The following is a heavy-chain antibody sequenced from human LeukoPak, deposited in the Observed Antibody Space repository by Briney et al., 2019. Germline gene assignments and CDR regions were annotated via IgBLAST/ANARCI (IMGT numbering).Heavy chain of an antibody. V-gene: IGHV3-9*01. D-gene: IGHD3-10*01. Sequence: GGSLRLSCAASGFTFSSYWMSWVRQAPGKGLEWVSGISWNSGSIGYADSVKGRFTISRDNAKNSLYLQMNSLRAEDTALYYCANQYGSGSYAAPFDYWGQGTLVTVSS. J-gene: IGHJ4*02. CDR3: ANQYGSGSYAAPFDY. CDR1: GFTFSSYW. CDR2: ISWNSGSI.